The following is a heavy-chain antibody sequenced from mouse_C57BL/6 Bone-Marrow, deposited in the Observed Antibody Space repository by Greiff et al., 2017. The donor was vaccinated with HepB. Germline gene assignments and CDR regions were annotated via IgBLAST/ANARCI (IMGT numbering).Heavy chain of an antibody. CDR3: ARVYYAHDEASY. D-gene: IGHD1-1*02. CDR1: GFTFSSYA. V-gene: IGHV5-4*03. CDR2: ISDGGSYT. Sequence: EVKLVESGGGLVKPGGSLKLSCAASGFTFSSYAMSWVRQTPEKRLEWVATISDGGSYTYYPDNVKGRFTISRDNAKNNLYLQMSHLKSEDTAMYYCARVYYAHDEASYWGQGTLVTVSA. J-gene: IGHJ3*01.